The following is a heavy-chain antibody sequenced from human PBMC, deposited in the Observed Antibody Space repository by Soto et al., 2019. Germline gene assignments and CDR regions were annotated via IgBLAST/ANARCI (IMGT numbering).Heavy chain of an antibody. D-gene: IGHD6-19*01. V-gene: IGHV3-30-3*01. CDR3: ARANIGRWLPPVEIDY. J-gene: IGHJ4*02. Sequence: GGSLRLSCAASGFTFSSYAMHWVRQAPGKGLEWVAVISYDGSNKYYADSVKGRFTISRDNSKNTLCLQMNSLRAEDTAVYYCARANIGRWLPPVEIDYWGQGTLVTVSS. CDR1: GFTFSSYA. CDR2: ISYDGSNK.